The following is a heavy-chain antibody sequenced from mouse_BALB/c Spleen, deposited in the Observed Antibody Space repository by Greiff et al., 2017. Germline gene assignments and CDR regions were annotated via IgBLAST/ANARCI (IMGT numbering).Heavy chain of an antibody. CDR2: ISSGGST. CDR3: ARDGNYRYSWFAY. D-gene: IGHD2-14*01. Sequence: EVKLVESGGGLVKPGGSLKLSCAASGFTFSSYAMSWVRQTPEKRLEWVASISSGGSTYYPDSVKGRFTISRDNARNILYLQMSSLKSEDTAMYYCARDGNYRYSWFAYWGQGTLVTVSA. J-gene: IGHJ3*01. V-gene: IGHV5-6-5*01. CDR1: GFTFSSYA.